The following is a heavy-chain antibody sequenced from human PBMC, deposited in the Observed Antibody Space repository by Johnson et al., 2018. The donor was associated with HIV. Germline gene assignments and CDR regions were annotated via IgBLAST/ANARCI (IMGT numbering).Heavy chain of an antibody. J-gene: IGHJ3*02. CDR3: AKGLGNVDAFDI. CDR1: GFTFSSNW. CDR2: IKEDGSEK. D-gene: IGHD7-27*01. Sequence: VQLVESGGGLVQPGGSLRLSCTASGFTFSSNWMNWVRQAPGKGLEWVANIKEDGSEKYYVDSVKGRFTISRDNSKNSLYLQMNSLRTEDTALYYCAKGLGNVDAFDIWGQGTMVTVSS. V-gene: IGHV3-7*05.